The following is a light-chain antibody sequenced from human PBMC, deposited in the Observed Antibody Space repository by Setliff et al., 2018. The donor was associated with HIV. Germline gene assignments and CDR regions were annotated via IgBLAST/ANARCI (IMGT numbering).Light chain of an antibody. J-gene: IGLJ3*02. CDR2: EDF. V-gene: IGLV2-23*02. CDR1: SDDVGRYHL. Sequence: QSALTQPASVSGSLGHSISISCTGTSDDVGRYHLVSWYQQHPGKAPKLMIYEDFKRPSGISSRFSGSKSGNTASLTISGLQAEDEADYYCCSYAGGGTFLFGGGTKVTVL. CDR3: CSYAGGGTFL.